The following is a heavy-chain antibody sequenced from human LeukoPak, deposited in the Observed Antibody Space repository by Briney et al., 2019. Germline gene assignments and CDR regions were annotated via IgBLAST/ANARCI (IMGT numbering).Heavy chain of an antibody. CDR3: ARDSITGFDY. CDR2: INHSGST. D-gene: IGHD3-16*01. J-gene: IGHJ4*02. V-gene: IGHV4-34*09. Sequence: SETLSLTCAVYGGSFSGYYWSWIRQPPGKGLEWIGEINHSGSTNYNPSLKSRVTISVDTSKNQFSLKLSSVTAADTAVYYCARDSITGFDYWGQGTLVTVSS. CDR1: GGSFSGYY.